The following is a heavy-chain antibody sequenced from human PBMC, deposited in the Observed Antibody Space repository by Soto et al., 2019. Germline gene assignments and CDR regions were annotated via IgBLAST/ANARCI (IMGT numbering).Heavy chain of an antibody. V-gene: IGHV1-46*01. CDR3: ARPSDDGGNSGLGYCDY. CDR1: GYTFTSYY. J-gene: IGHJ4*02. CDR2: INPSGGST. D-gene: IGHD2-21*02. Sequence: ASVKVSCKASGYTFTSYYMHWVRQAPGQGLEWMGIINPSGGSTSYAQKFQGRVTMTRDTSTSTVYMELSSLRSEDTAVYYCARPSDDGGNSGLGYCDYWGQGTLVAVAS.